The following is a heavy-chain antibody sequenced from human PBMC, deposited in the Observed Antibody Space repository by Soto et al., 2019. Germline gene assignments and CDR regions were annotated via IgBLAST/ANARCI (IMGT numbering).Heavy chain of an antibody. J-gene: IGHJ4*02. CDR2: IWYDGSNK. CDR1: GFTFSSYG. Sequence: GGSLRLSCAASGFTFSSYGMHWVRQAPGKGLEWVAVIWYDGSNKYYADSVKGRFTISRDNSKNTLYLQMNSLRAEDTAVYYCARDLAWEDSYGYGYWGQGTLVTVSS. V-gene: IGHV3-33*01. CDR3: ARDLAWEDSYGYGY. D-gene: IGHD5-18*01.